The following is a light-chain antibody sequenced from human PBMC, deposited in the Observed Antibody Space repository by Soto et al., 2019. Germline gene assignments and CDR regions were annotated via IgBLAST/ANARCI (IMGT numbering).Light chain of an antibody. CDR2: EVS. V-gene: IGLV2-14*01. CDR1: SSDIGDYNY. CDR3: SSYTRSITLDNYV. J-gene: IGLJ1*01. Sequence: QSALTQPASVSGSPGQSITISCTGTSSDIGDYNYVSWYQQHPGKAPKLMIYEVSNRPSGASNRFSGSKSGNTASLTISGLQAEDEADYYCSSYTRSITLDNYVFGTGTKLTVL.